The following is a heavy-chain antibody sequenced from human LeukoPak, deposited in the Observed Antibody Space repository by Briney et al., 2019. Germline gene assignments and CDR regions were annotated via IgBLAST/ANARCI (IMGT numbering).Heavy chain of an antibody. CDR1: GFTFSSYA. CDR3: AREGVTQPDY. V-gene: IGHV3-7*01. Sequence: PGGSLRLSCAASGFTFSSYAMSWVRQAPGKGLEWVASIKQNGNETYYVDSVKGRITISRDNAKNSLYLQMNSLRAEDTAVYYCAREGVTQPDYWGQGTLVTVSS. CDR2: IKQNGNET. J-gene: IGHJ4*02. D-gene: IGHD2-21*02.